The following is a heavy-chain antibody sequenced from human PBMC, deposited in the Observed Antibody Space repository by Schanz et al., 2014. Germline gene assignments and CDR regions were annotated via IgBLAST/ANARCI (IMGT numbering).Heavy chain of an antibody. CDR1: GGSISSGTYY. J-gene: IGHJ5*02. V-gene: IGHV4-61*02. CDR2: IYTSGST. Sequence: QVQLQESGPGLVKPSQTLSLTCIVSGGSISSGTYYWSWLRQPAGKGLEWIGRIYTSGSTNYNPSLKSRVTISLDTPKNQFSLKLGSVTAADTAVYYCAREPLSGYNWFDPWGQGSLVTVSS. CDR3: AREPLSGYNWFDP. D-gene: IGHD6-25*01.